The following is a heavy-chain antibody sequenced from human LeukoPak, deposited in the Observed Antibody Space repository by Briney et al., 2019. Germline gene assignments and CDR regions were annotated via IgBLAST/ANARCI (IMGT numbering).Heavy chain of an antibody. CDR3: AKGGSYGFQEDAFDI. Sequence: PGGSLRLSCAASGFTFSSDGMHWGRQAPGKGLEWVAVIWYDESNKYYTDSVKGRFTISRDNSKNTLYLQMNSLRAEDTAVYYCAKGGSYGFQEDAFDIWGQGTMVTVSS. V-gene: IGHV3-33*06. D-gene: IGHD1-26*01. CDR2: IWYDESNK. J-gene: IGHJ3*02. CDR1: GFTFSSDG.